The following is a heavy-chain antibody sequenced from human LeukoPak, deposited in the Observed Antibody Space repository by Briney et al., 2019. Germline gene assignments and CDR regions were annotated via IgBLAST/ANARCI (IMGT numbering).Heavy chain of an antibody. CDR3: ARVSFASSDSFDY. V-gene: IGHV1-2*02. CDR2: INPNSGGT. D-gene: IGHD6-19*01. J-gene: IGHJ4*02. Sequence: ASVKVSCKASGYTFTGYYMHWVRQAPGQGLELMGWINPNSGGTNYAQKFQGRVTMTRDTSISTAYMELSRLRSDDTAVYYCARVSFASSDSFDYWGQGTLVTVSS. CDR1: GYTFTGYY.